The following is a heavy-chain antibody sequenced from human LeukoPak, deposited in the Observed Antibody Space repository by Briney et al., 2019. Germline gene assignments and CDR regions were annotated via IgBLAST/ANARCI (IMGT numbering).Heavy chain of an antibody. CDR1: GGSISSYY. J-gene: IGHJ4*02. Sequence: SETLSLTCTVSGGSISSYYWSWIRQPPGKGLEWIGYIYYSGSTNYNPSLKSRVTISVDTSKNQFSLKLSSVTAADTAVYYCARVPIVATNLYFDYWGQGTLVTASS. V-gene: IGHV4-59*01. D-gene: IGHD5-12*01. CDR2: IYYSGST. CDR3: ARVPIVATNLYFDY.